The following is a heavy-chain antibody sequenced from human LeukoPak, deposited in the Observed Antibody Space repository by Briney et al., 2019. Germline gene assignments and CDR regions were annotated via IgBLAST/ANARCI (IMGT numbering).Heavy chain of an antibody. D-gene: IGHD4-17*01. J-gene: IGHJ3*02. CDR3: AKDIGPLLDYGDYGAFDI. CDR2: ISWNSGSI. CDR1: GFTFDDYA. V-gene: IGHV3-9*01. Sequence: GGSLRLSCAASGFTFDDYAMHWVRQAPGKGLEWVSGISWNSGSIGYADSVKGRFTISRGNAKNSLYLQMNSLRAEDTALYYCAKDIGPLLDYGDYGAFDIWGQGTMVTVSS.